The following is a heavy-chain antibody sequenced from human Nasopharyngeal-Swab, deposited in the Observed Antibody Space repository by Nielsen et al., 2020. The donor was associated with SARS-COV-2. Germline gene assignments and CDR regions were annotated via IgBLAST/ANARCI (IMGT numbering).Heavy chain of an antibody. Sequence: ASVKVSCKASGYTFTSYDINWVRQATGQGLEWMGWMNPNSGNTGYAQKFQGRVTMTRNTSISTAYMELSSLRSEDTAVYYCARRRVPAATNWFDPWGQGTRVTVSS. CDR3: ARRRVPAATNWFDP. CDR2: MNPNSGNT. V-gene: IGHV1-8*01. D-gene: IGHD2-2*01. CDR1: GYTFTSYD. J-gene: IGHJ5*02.